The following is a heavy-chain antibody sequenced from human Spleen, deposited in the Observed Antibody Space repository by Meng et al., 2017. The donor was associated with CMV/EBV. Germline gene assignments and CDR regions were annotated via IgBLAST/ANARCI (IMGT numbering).Heavy chain of an antibody. CDR2: ISPKHGKT. CDR1: GYTFPNFG. D-gene: IGHD3-3*01. J-gene: IGHJ4*02. CDR3: ARGGGKTYYDFWSAYYMN. V-gene: IGHV1-18*01. Sequence: ASVKVSCKASGYTFPNFGITWVRQAPGQGLEWMGWISPKHGKTNYAQKFQGRVTMSTDTSTNTAYMDLRSLRSDDTAVYYCARGGGKTYYDFWSAYYMNWGQGTLVTVSS.